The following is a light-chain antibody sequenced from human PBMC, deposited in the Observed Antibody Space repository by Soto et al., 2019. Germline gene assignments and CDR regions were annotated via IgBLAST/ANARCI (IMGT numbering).Light chain of an antibody. J-gene: IGKJ4*01. CDR3: QQRSIWPLT. Sequence: EIVLTQSPGTLSLSPGGRATLSCRASQSISDTLAWYQQKPGQAPRLLIYVASSRATGIPARFSGSGSGADFTLTISSLEPEDVAVYFCQQRSIWPLTFGGGTKVDIK. V-gene: IGKV3-11*01. CDR2: VAS. CDR1: QSISDT.